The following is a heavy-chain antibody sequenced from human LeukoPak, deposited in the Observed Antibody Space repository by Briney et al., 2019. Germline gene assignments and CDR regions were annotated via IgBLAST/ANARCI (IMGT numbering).Heavy chain of an antibody. CDR2: IYYSGST. Sequence: PSETLSLTCTVSGGCIRNYYLSWIRQPPGKGLEWIGYIYYSGSTNYNPSLKSRVTISVDTSKNQLSLKLSSATAADTAVYYGARHVETTSWYVVYWGQGTLVTVSS. CDR3: ARHVETTSWYVVY. J-gene: IGHJ4*02. V-gene: IGHV4-59*08. D-gene: IGHD2-2*01. CDR1: GGCIRNYY.